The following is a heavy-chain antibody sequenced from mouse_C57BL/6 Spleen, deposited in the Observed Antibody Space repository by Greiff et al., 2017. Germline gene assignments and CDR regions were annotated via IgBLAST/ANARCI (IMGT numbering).Heavy chain of an antibody. CDR2: IDPETGGT. J-gene: IGHJ3*01. CDR3: TRGYDYDDAPFAY. D-gene: IGHD2-4*01. CDR1: GYTFTDYE. Sequence: QVQLQQSGAELVKPGASVTLSCKASGYTFTDYEMPWVTQTPVHGLEWIGAIDPETGGTAYNQKFKGKSRLTADKSSSTAYMELRSLTSDDSAVYYYTRGYDYDDAPFAYWGQGALVTVSA. V-gene: IGHV1-15*01.